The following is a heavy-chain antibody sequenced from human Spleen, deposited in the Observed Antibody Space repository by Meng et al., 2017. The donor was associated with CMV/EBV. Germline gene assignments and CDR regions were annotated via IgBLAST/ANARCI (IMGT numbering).Heavy chain of an antibody. CDR1: GGSTSSSSYY. Sequence: SETLSLTCTVSGGSTSSSSYYWGWIRQPPGKGLEWIGSIYYSGSTYYNPSLKSRVTISVDTSKSQFSLKLSSVTAADTAVYYCASTSLLWFGAKDDYWGQGTLVTVSS. V-gene: IGHV4-39*07. CDR2: IYYSGST. D-gene: IGHD3-10*01. J-gene: IGHJ4*02. CDR3: ASTSLLWFGAKDDY.